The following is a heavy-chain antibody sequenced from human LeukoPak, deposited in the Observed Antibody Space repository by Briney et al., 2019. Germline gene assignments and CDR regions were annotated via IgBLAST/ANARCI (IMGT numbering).Heavy chain of an antibody. CDR3: ARDRGYDFWSGYLDY. CDR2: IYSGGST. J-gene: IGHJ4*02. Sequence: GGSLRLSCAASGFTVSSNYMSWVRQAPGKGLEWVSVIYSGGSTYYADSVKGRLTISRDNAKNSLYLQMNSLRAEDTAVYYCARDRGYDFWSGYLDYWGQGTLVTVSS. CDR1: GFTVSSNY. D-gene: IGHD3-3*01. V-gene: IGHV3-53*01.